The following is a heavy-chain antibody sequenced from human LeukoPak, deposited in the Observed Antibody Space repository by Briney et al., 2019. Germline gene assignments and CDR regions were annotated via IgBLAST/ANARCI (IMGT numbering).Heavy chain of an antibody. CDR1: GFTFSSYG. D-gene: IGHD5-18*01. CDR2: IRYDGSNK. Sequence: GGSLRLSCAASGFTFSSYGMHWVRQAPGKGLEWVAFIRYDGSNKYYADSVKGRFTISRDNSKNTLYLQMNSLRAEDPAVYYCARTWIQLWLVGYWGQGTLVTLSS. CDR3: ARTWIQLWLVGY. V-gene: IGHV3-30*02. J-gene: IGHJ4*02.